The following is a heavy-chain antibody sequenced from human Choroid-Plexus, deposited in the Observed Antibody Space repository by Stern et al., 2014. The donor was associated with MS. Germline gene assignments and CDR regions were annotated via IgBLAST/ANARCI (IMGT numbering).Heavy chain of an antibody. CDR2: INPNTGGT. CDR3: ARDQRGITIFGVVTDYYYLGMDV. J-gene: IGHJ6*02. CDR1: GYIFTGYY. V-gene: IGHV1-2*02. Sequence: QLVQSGAEVKKPGASVKVSCKTSGYIFTGYYIHWVRQDPGQGLEWMAWINPNTGGTKNAQKFQGRVTMSRDTSISTAYVELSSLTSDDTAVYYCARDQRGITIFGVVTDYYYLGMDVGGQGTTVTVSS. D-gene: IGHD3-3*01.